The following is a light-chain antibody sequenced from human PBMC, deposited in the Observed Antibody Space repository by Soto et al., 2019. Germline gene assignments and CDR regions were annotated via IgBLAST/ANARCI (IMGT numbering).Light chain of an antibody. CDR3: SSYAGSYTYV. CDR1: SSDVGGYNY. CDR2: DVN. Sequence: QSVLTQPRSVSGSPGQSVTISCTGTSSDVGGYNYVSRYQHHPGKVPKLMIYDVNKRPSGVPDRFSGSKSGNTASLTISGLQAEDEADYYCSSYAGSYTYVLGTGTKVTVL. J-gene: IGLJ1*01. V-gene: IGLV2-11*01.